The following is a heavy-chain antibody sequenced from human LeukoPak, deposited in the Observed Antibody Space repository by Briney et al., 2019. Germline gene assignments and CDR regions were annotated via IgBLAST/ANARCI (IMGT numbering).Heavy chain of an antibody. CDR1: GGSISSSTYY. V-gene: IGHV4-39*01. J-gene: IGHJ6*02. Sequence: PSETLSLTCAVSGGSISSSTYYWGWIRQPPGKGLEWIGNIYYSGSTYYNPSLKSRLTIPVDTSKNQFSLKLSSVTAADTAVYYCARLSGYENYYYYGMDVWGQGTTVTVSS. D-gene: IGHD5-12*01. CDR3: ARLSGYENYYYYGMDV. CDR2: IYYSGST.